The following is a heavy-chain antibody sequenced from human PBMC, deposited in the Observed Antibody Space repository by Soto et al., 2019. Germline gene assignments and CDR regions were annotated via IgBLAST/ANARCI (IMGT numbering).Heavy chain of an antibody. J-gene: IGHJ4*02. V-gene: IGHV3-21*01. CDR2: ITSSSSYI. Sequence: VGSLRLSCAASGLTFSLYSMIWVRQAPGKGLEWVASITSSSSYIYYEDSLKGRFTISRDNAKNSLLLQLDSLRAEDTAVYFCVRARSTDSRPDYWGQGTLVTVSS. CDR1: GLTFSLYS. D-gene: IGHD3-22*01. CDR3: VRARSTDSRPDY.